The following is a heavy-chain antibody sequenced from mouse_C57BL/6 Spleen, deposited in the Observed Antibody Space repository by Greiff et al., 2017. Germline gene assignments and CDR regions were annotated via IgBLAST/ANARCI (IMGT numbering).Heavy chain of an antibody. D-gene: IGHD3-1*01. J-gene: IGHJ4*01. V-gene: IGHV5-12*01. CDR3: ARGGYDYAMDY. CDR1: GFTFSDYY. CDR2: ICNGGGST. Sequence: EVMLVESGGGLVQPGGSLKLSCAASGFTFSDYYMYWVRQTPEQRLEWVAYICNGGGSTYYPDNVKGRFTFSRDNAKNTLYLQMSRLKSEDTAMDYRARGGYDYAMDYWGQGTSVTVSS.